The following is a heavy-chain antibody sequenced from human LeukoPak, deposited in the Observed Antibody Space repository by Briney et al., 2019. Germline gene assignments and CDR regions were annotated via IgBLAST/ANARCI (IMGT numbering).Heavy chain of an antibody. D-gene: IGHD3/OR15-3a*01. CDR3: SSVVGLPIPDP. V-gene: IGHV3-23*01. J-gene: IGHJ5*02. CDR2: ISDSGGSK. Sequence: GGSLTLSCAASGFTFNSYDMSWVRPAPGRGLEWVSSISDSGGSKYHAASVKGRFAIFRDNSKNTLHLQMNSLSADDTAVYYCSSVVGLPIPDPWGERTLLTVSS. CDR1: GFTFNSYD.